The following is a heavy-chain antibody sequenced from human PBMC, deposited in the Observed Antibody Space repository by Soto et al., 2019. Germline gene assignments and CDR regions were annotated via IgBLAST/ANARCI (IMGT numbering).Heavy chain of an antibody. V-gene: IGHV1-46*01. CDR1: GYTFTSYY. D-gene: IGHD6-19*01. CDR3: ARDIGGQWLGLYGY. Sequence: ASVKVSCKASGYTFTSYYMHWVRQAPGQGLEWMGIINPTSSTNYAQKFQGRVTMTRDTSTSTAYMELSSLRSEDTAVYYCARDIGGQWLGLYGYWGQGTLVTVSS. J-gene: IGHJ4*02. CDR2: INPTSST.